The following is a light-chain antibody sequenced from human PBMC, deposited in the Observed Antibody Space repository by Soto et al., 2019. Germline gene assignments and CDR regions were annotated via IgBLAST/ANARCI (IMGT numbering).Light chain of an antibody. CDR1: TSDVGGYNY. V-gene: IGLV2-14*03. CDR2: DVT. CDR3: SSYPTINTRLIV. J-gene: IGLJ1*01. Sequence: QSVLTNPASVTRAPRQALTIFCTGTTSDVGGYNYVSCYQHHPGKAPKLIIYDVTNRPSGVSNPFSGSKSCNTASLTISGLQPVDEADYYCSSYPTINTRLIVFGTGTKVTVL.